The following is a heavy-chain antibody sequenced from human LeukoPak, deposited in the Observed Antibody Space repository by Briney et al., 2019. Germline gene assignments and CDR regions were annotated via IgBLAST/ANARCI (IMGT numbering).Heavy chain of an antibody. J-gene: IGHJ4*02. V-gene: IGHV4-30-2*01. CDR2: IYHSGST. CDR1: GGSISSGGYS. D-gene: IGHD3-22*01. Sequence: SQTLSLTCAVSGGSISSGGYSWSWIRQPPGTGLEWIGYIYHSGSTYYNPSLKSRVTISVDRSKNQFSLKLSSVTAADTAVYYCARGDYDSSGYYSPLDYWGQGTLVTVSS. CDR3: ARGDYDSSGYYSPLDY.